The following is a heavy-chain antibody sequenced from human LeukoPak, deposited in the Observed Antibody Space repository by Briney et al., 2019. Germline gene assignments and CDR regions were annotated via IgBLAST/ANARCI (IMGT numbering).Heavy chain of an antibody. J-gene: IGHJ4*02. CDR1: GGSISSGDYY. V-gene: IGHV2-70*11. CDR3: ARIHQLVIFDY. Sequence: QTLSLTCTVSGGSISSGDYYWSWIRQPPGKALEWLARIDWDDDKYYSTSLKTRLTISKDTSKNQVVLTMTNMDPVDTATYYCARIHQLVIFDYWGQGTLVTVSS. D-gene: IGHD2-2*01. CDR2: IDWDDDK.